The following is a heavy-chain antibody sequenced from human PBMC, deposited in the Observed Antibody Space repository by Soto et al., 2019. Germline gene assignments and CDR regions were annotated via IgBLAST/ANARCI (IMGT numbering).Heavy chain of an antibody. Sequence: QVQLVESGGGVVQPGRSPRLSCAASGFTFSSYGMNWVRQAPGKGLEWVAVIWYDGSNKYYADSVKGRFTISRDNSKNTLYLQMNSLRAEDTAVYYCARAIQPFRYFAYWGQGTLVPVSS. D-gene: IGHD5-18*01. J-gene: IGHJ4*02. V-gene: IGHV3-33*01. CDR1: GFTFSSYG. CDR2: IWYDGSNK. CDR3: ARAIQPFRYFAY.